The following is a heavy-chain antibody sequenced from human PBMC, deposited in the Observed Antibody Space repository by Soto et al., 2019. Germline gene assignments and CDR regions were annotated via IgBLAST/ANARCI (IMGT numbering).Heavy chain of an antibody. V-gene: IGHV1-69*02. D-gene: IGHD3-10*01. J-gene: IGHJ6*02. CDR2: IIPILGIA. CDR3: AEGSGSYIVRSYYYYGMDV. CDR1: GGTFSSYT. Sequence: QVQLVQSGAEVKKPGSSVKVSCKASGGTFSSYTISWVRQAPGQGLEWMGRIIPILGIANYAQKFQGRVTINADKSTSTAYMELSSLRSEDTAVYYCAEGSGSYIVRSYYYYGMDVWGQGTTVTVSS.